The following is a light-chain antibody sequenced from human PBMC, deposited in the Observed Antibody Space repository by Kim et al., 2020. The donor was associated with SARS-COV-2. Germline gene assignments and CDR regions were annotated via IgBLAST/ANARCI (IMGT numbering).Light chain of an antibody. CDR3: QQYDNLLT. V-gene: IGKV1-33*01. CDR1: QDIRNY. Sequence: DIQMTQSPSSLSASVGDRVTITCQASQDIRNYLNWYQQKPGKAPKLLIYDASNLETGVPSRFSGSGYGTDFTFTISSLQPEDIATYYCQQYDNLLTFGGGTKVDIK. J-gene: IGKJ4*01. CDR2: DAS.